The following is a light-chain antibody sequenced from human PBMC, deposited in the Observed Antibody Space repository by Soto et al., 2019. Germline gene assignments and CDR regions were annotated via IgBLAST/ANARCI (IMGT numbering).Light chain of an antibody. CDR1: GSDIGGYNS. CDR2: DVT. J-gene: IGLJ1*01. CDR3: SSFTDGNNLV. Sequence: QSVLTKSPPTSGSPGQSVTISCTGTGSDIGGYNSVSWYQQHPGKAPKVMIYDVTKRPSGVPDRFSGSKSGNTASLTVSALQAEDEADYYCSSFTDGNNLVFGTGTKVNVL. V-gene: IGLV2-8*01.